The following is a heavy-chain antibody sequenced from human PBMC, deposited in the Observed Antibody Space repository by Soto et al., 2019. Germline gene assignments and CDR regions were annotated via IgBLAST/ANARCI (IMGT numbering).Heavy chain of an antibody. CDR3: TPVQGDYYYGMDV. CDR2: IRSKTNDYAT. V-gene: IGHV3-73*01. CDR1: GFTFSASA. J-gene: IGHJ6*02. D-gene: IGHD1-1*01. Sequence: GGSLRLSCAASGFTFSASAVHWVRQASGKGLEWVGRIRSKTNDYATAYGASVKGRFTLSRDDSKNTAYLQMNSLKTENTAVYYCTPVQGDYYYGMDVWGQGIMVTVSS.